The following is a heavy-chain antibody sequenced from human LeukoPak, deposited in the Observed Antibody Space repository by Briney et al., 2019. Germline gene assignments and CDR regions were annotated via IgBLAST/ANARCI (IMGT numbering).Heavy chain of an antibody. CDR2: ISGSGGSI. CDR1: GFTFSSYA. D-gene: IGHD3-22*01. CDR3: ARGDDSGYYDYFDY. V-gene: IGHV3-23*01. J-gene: IGHJ4*02. Sequence: GGSLRLSCAASGFTFSSYAMNWVRQAPGKGLEWLSAISGSGGSIYYADSVRGRFTISRDFSKNTVFLHMNSLRAEDTAMYYCARGDDSGYYDYFDYWGQGALVTVSS.